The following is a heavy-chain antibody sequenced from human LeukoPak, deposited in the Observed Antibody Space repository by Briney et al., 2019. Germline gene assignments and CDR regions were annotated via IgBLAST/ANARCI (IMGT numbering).Heavy chain of an antibody. Sequence: SETLSLTCTVSGGSISSYYWSWIRQPPGKGLEWIGYIYYSGSTNYNPSLTSRVTISIDTSKNQFSLKLSSVTAADTALYYCARSVYSYGVFDLWGQGTLVTVPS. D-gene: IGHD5-18*01. V-gene: IGHV4-59*01. CDR2: IYYSGST. CDR1: GGSISSYY. CDR3: ARSVYSYGVFDL. J-gene: IGHJ5*02.